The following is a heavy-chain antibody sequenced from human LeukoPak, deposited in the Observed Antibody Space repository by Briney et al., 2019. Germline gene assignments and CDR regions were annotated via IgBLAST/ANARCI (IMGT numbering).Heavy chain of an antibody. CDR1: GFTFGDYA. V-gene: IGHV3-49*04. CDR3: TRDSDRWFGELFHFDY. CDR2: IRSKAYGGTT. D-gene: IGHD3-10*01. Sequence: GGSLRLSCTASGFTFGDYAMSWVRQAPGKGLEWVGFIRSKAYGGTTEYAASVKGRFTISRDDSKSIAYLQMNSLKTEGTAVYYCTRDSDRWFGELFHFDYWGQGTLVTVSS. J-gene: IGHJ4*02.